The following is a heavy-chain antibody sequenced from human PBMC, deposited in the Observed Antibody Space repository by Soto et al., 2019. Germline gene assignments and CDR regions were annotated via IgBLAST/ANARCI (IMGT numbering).Heavy chain of an antibody. J-gene: IGHJ5*02. CDR2: IIPILGIA. V-gene: IGHV1-69*08. CDR1: GGTFSSYT. D-gene: IGHD2-2*01. Sequence: QVQLVQSGAEVKKPGSSVKVSCTASGGTFSSYTISWVRQAPGQGLEWMGRIIPILGIANYAQKFQGRVTITADKSTSTAYRELSSLRSEDTAVYYCARDKVYSSSTSCYGSWFDPWGQGTLVTVSS. CDR3: ARDKVYSSSTSCYGSWFDP.